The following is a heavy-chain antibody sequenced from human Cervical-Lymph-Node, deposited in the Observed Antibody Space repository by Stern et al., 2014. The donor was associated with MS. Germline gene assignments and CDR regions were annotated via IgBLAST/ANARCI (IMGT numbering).Heavy chain of an antibody. CDR3: AREDLADTAPSDF. V-gene: IGHV1-69*09. CDR2: VVPIGGVE. D-gene: IGHD5-18*01. CDR1: GDTFNNYI. J-gene: IGHJ4*02. Sequence: QVQLVESGAEVKKPGSSVKVSCKASGDTFNNYIFSWVRQAPGQGLEWMGWVVPIGGVENYAQKFQDRVTISADKSTSTVYMELRSLRSEDTAIYYCAREDLADTAPSDFWGQGTLVTVAS.